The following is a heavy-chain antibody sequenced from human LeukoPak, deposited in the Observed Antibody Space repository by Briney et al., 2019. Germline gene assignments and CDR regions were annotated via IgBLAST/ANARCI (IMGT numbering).Heavy chain of an antibody. CDR2: ISYDGSNK. Sequence: GGSLRLSCAASGFTFSGYAMHWVRQAPGKGLEWVAVISYDGSNKYYADSAKGRFTISRDNSKNTLYLQMNSLRAEDTAVYYCARDLNGYGSGSYPIAYWGQGALVTVSS. CDR1: GFTFSGYA. V-gene: IGHV3-30*04. J-gene: IGHJ4*02. D-gene: IGHD3-10*01. CDR3: ARDLNGYGSGSYPIAY.